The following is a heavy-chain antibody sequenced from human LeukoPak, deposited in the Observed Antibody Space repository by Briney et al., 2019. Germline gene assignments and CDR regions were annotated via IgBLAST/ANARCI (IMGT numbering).Heavy chain of an antibody. Sequence: ASVKVSCKASGYTFSGYYMHWMRQAPGQGLEWMGWINPNSGGTNYAQKFQGRVTMTRDTSISTAYMELSRLRSDNTAVYYCARYLGSIAAAGRLNWFDPWGQGTLVTVSS. CDR1: GYTFSGYY. D-gene: IGHD6-13*01. J-gene: IGHJ5*02. V-gene: IGHV1-2*02. CDR3: ARYLGSIAAAGRLNWFDP. CDR2: INPNSGGT.